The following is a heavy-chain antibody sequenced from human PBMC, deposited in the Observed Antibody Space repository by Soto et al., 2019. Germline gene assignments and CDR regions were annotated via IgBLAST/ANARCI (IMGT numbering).Heavy chain of an antibody. J-gene: IGHJ6*02. CDR3: AKNPETYYYGMDV. V-gene: IGHV1-69*12. Sequence: QVQLVQSGAEVKKPGSSVKVTWKASGGTFSSYAISWVRQAPGQGLEWMGGIIPIFGTADYAQNFQGRVTITADESTSTADVELSSLRSEDTAVYYCAKNPETYYYGMDVWGQGTTVTVSS. CDR1: GGTFSSYA. CDR2: IIPIFGTA.